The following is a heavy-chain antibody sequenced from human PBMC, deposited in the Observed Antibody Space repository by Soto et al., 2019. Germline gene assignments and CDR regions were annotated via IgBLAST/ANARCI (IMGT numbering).Heavy chain of an antibody. J-gene: IGHJ4*02. D-gene: IGHD6-25*01. CDR1: GVSINNGNDY. V-gene: IGHV4-31*03. Sequence: QVQLQESGPGLVKPSGTLSLTCTVSGVSINNGNDYWTWIRQHPGKGLEWIGHVHYSGSIHYNPSLQSRVTISVETSQNQVSLELSSATVADTAVYYCVSGMALSKCGFWGQGTLVTVSS. CDR3: VSGMALSKCGF. CDR2: VHYSGSI.